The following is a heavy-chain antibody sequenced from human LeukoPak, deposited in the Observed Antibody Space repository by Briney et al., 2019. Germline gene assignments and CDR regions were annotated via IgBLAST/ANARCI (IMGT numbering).Heavy chain of an antibody. D-gene: IGHD2-2*01. CDR2: IYSGGST. J-gene: IGHJ6*03. V-gene: IGHV3-53*01. CDR3: ARDAMMGQYYYMDV. CDR1: GFTVSSNY. Sequence: SGGSLRLSCAASGFTVSSNYMSWVRQAPGKGLEWVSVIYSGGSTNYADSVKGRFTISRDNSKNTLYLLMNSLRAEDTAVYYCARDAMMGQYYYMDVWGEGTTVTVSS.